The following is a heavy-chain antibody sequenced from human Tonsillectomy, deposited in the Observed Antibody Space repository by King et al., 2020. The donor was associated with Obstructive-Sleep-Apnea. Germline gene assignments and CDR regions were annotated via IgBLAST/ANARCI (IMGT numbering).Heavy chain of an antibody. CDR3: ARDSPLRTGNYYGMDV. Sequence: VQLVESGGGVVQPGRSLRLSCSASGFTFNSFGMDWVRQAPGKGLEWVAFIWYDGSNKYYEDSVKGRFTISRDNSKNTLYLQMNSLRAEDTAVYYCARDSPLRTGNYYGMDVWGQGTTVTVSS. V-gene: IGHV3-33*01. CDR2: IWYDGSNK. CDR1: GFTFNSFG. J-gene: IGHJ6*02. D-gene: IGHD3/OR15-3a*01.